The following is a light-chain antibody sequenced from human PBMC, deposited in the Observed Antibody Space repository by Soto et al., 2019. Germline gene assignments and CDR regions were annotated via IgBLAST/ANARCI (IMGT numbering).Light chain of an antibody. CDR2: AVS. V-gene: IGKV3-15*01. J-gene: IGKJ1*01. CDR3: QQYNKSPLT. Sequence: EIMMTQSPGTLSASPGERATLSCRASQSVSSKLAWYQQKPGQATSLLIYAVSTRATGIPARCSGSGSGTEFPLTISSLQSEDFAVYYCQQYNKSPLTFGQGTKVEIK. CDR1: QSVSSK.